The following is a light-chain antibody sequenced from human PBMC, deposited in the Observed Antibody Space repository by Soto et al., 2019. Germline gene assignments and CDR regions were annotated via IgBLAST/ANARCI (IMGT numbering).Light chain of an antibody. J-gene: IGLJ2*01. CDR1: SSDVGNYNL. CDR2: EVG. Sequence: QSVLTQPASVSGSPGQSITISCTGTSSDVGNYNLVSWYQQYPGKAPKLMIYEVGKRPSGVSNRFSGSKSGNTASLKMSGLQAEAEADYYCCSFALRSTVIFGGGTKLTVL. V-gene: IGLV2-23*02. CDR3: CSFALRSTVI.